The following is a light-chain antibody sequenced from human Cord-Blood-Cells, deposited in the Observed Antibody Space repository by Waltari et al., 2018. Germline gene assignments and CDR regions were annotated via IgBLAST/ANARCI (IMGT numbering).Light chain of an antibody. V-gene: IGLV2-23*01. Sequence: QSALTQPASVPGSPGQSITISCTGTSSDFGSYNFFSCYQQHPGKAPKLMIYEGTKRPSGVSNRFSGSKSGNTASLTISGLQAEDEADYYCCSYAGSSTPNWVFGGGTKLTVL. J-gene: IGLJ3*02. CDR1: SSDFGSYNF. CDR3: CSYAGSSTPNWV. CDR2: EGT.